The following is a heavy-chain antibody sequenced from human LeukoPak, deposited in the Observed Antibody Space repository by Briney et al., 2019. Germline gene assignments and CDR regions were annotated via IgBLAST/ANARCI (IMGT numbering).Heavy chain of an antibody. CDR3: ARGGYSSSPLDY. V-gene: IGHV3-15*01. CDR2: IKSKTDGGTT. Sequence: GGSLRLSCAASGFTFSNAWMSWVRQAPGKGLEWVGRIKSKTDGGTTDYAAPVKGRFTISRDDSKNTLYLQMNSLKTEDTAVYYCARGGYSSSPLDYWGQGTLVTVSS. D-gene: IGHD6-6*01. J-gene: IGHJ4*02. CDR1: GFTFSNAW.